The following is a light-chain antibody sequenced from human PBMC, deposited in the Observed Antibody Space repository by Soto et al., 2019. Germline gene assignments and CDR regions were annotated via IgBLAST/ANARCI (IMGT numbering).Light chain of an antibody. CDR1: QGISSY. CDR2: AAS. J-gene: IGKJ5*01. CDR3: QQCNDYPIP. Sequence: DVQLTQSPSFLSASEGDRVTITCRASQGISSYLAWYQPKPGKATKRLMYAASTLQRGVPSRFSGSGSGTEFTLAISSLQPEDCATYSFQQCNDYPIPFGQGTRLEIK. V-gene: IGKV1-9*01.